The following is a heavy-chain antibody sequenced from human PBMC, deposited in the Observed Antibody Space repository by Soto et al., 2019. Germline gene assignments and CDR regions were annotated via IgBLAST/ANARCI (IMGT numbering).Heavy chain of an antibody. D-gene: IGHD1-1*01. V-gene: IGHV1-18*01. Sequence: QVHLVQSGAEVKKPGASVKVSCKGSGYAFTTYGITWVRQAPGQGLEWRGWISAHNGNTNYAQKLQGRVTVTRDTSMSTAYMELRSLRSDDTAVYYCARGRYGDYWGQGALVTVSS. CDR3: ARGRYGDY. J-gene: IGHJ4*02. CDR2: ISAHNGNT. CDR1: GYAFTTYG.